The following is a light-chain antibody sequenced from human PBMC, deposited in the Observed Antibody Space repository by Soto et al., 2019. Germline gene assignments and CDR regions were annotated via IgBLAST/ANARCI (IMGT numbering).Light chain of an antibody. Sequence: EIVLTQSPGTLSLSPGERATLSCRASQSVSSSYLAWYQQKPGQAPRLPIYGASSRATGIPDRFSGSGSGTDFTLTISRLEPEDFAVYYCQQYGSSPPITFGQGTRLEFK. CDR3: QQYGSSPPIT. CDR2: GAS. J-gene: IGKJ5*01. V-gene: IGKV3-20*01. CDR1: QSVSSSY.